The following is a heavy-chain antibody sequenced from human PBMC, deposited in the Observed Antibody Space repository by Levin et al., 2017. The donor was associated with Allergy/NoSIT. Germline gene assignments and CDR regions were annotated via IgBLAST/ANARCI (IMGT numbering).Heavy chain of an antibody. D-gene: IGHD3-16*01. V-gene: IGHV4-31*03. CDR2: IYYSGST. Sequence: LRLSCTVSGGSISSGGYYWSWIRQHPGTGLEWIGYIYYSGSTYYNPSLKSRVTISVDTSKNQFSLKLSSVTAADTAVYYCARAQLSYDYVWDRGDAFDSWGQGTMVTVSS. CDR3: ARAQLSYDYVWDRGDAFDS. CDR1: GGSISSGGYY. J-gene: IGHJ3*02.